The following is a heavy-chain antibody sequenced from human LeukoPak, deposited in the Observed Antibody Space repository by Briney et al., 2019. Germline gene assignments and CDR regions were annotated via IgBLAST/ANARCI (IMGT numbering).Heavy chain of an antibody. J-gene: IGHJ6*03. D-gene: IGHD4-23*01. CDR2: IRSKAYGGTT. Sequence: GGSLRLSCTASGFTFGDYAMSWVRQAPGKGLEWVGFIRSKAYGGTTEYAASVKGRFTISRDDSKSIAYLQMNSLKTEDTAVYYCTRHDYGGNFRGGNYYYMDVWGKGTTVTVSS. V-gene: IGHV3-49*04. CDR3: TRHDYGGNFRGGNYYYMDV. CDR1: GFTFGDYA.